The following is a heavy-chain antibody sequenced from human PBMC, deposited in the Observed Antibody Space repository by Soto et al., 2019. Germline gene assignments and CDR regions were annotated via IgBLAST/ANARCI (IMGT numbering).Heavy chain of an antibody. CDR1: GGSISSYY. D-gene: IGHD5-18*01. V-gene: IGHV4-59*01. Sequence: SETLSLTCTVSGGSISSYYWSWIRQPPGKGLEWIGYIYYSGSTNYNPSLKSRVTISVDTSKNQFSLKLSSVTAADTAVYYCARLGERGYSYVTYYFDYWGPGTLVTVSS. J-gene: IGHJ4*02. CDR3: ARLGERGYSYVTYYFDY. CDR2: IYYSGST.